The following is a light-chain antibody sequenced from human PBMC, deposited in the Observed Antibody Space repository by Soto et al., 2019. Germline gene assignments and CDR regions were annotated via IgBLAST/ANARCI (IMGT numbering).Light chain of an antibody. CDR1: NSDIGGYNY. J-gene: IGLJ2*01. V-gene: IGLV2-14*03. CDR2: DVS. CDR3: SPYTSRSTLGV. Sequence: QSALTQPASVSGSPGQSITISCTGTNSDIGGYNYVSWYQQHPGKAPKLMIYDVSNRPSGVSYRFSGSKSGNTASLTISGLQAEDEADYYCSPYTSRSTLGVFGGGTKVTVL.